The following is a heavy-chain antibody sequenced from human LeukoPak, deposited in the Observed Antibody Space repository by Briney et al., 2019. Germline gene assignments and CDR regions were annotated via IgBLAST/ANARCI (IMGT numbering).Heavy chain of an antibody. CDR3: AKEGGGSGSYQGY. CDR2: ISYDGSNK. D-gene: IGHD3-10*01. Sequence: GRSLRLSCAASGFTFSSYGMHWVRQAPGKGLEWVAVISYDGSNKYYADSVKGRFTISRDNSKNTLYLQMNSLRAEDTAVYYCAKEGGGSGSYQGYWGQGTLVTVSS. V-gene: IGHV3-30*18. J-gene: IGHJ4*02. CDR1: GFTFSSYG.